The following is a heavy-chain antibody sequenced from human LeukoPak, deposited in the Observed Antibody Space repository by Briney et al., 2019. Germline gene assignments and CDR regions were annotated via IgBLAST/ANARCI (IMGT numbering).Heavy chain of an antibody. V-gene: IGHV3-23*01. CDR2: ISGSGGST. J-gene: IGHJ4*02. CDR1: GFTFSTYG. CDR3: AKFPMTTVTFDY. Sequence: PGGSLRLSCAASGFTFSTYGMHWVRQAPGKGLEWVSAISGSGGSTYYADSVKGRFTISRDNSKNTLYLQMNSLRAEDTAVYYCAKFPMTTVTFDYWGQGTLVTVSS. D-gene: IGHD4-17*01.